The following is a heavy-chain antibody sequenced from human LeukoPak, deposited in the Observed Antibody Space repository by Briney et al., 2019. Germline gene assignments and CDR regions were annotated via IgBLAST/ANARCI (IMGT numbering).Heavy chain of an antibody. V-gene: IGHV1-69*05. CDR1: GGTSSSYA. CDR2: IIPIFGTA. CDR3: ATYYYDSSGYYYPNWFDP. D-gene: IGHD3-22*01. Sequence: GSSVKVSCKASGGTSSSYAISWVRQAPGQGLEWMGRIIPIFGTANYAQKFQGRVTITTDESTSTAYMELSSLRSEDTAVYYCATYYYDSSGYYYPNWFDPWGQGTLVTVSS. J-gene: IGHJ5*02.